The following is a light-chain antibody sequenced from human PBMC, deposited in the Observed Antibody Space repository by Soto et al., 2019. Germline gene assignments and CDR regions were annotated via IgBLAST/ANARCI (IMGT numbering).Light chain of an antibody. J-gene: IGLJ1*01. CDR3: QSYDSSLSGFYV. CDR1: SSNIGAGYD. CDR2: GNS. Sequence: QSVLTQPPSVSGAPGQRVTISCTGSSSNIGAGYDVHWYQQLPGTAPKLLIYGNSNRPSGVPDRFSGSKSVTSASLAITGLQAEDEADYYCQSYDSSLSGFYVFGTGTKGTVL. V-gene: IGLV1-40*01.